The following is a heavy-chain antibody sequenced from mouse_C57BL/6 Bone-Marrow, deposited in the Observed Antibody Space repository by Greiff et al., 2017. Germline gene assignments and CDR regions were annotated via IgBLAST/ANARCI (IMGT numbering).Heavy chain of an antibody. Sequence: VQLQQSGAELVRPGASVKLSCTASGFNIKDDYMHWVKQRPEQGLEWIGWIDPENGDTEYASKFQGKATITADTSSNTAYLQLSSLTSEDTAVYYCTIYDYDAFAYWGQGTLVTVSA. J-gene: IGHJ3*01. CDR1: GFNIKDDY. D-gene: IGHD2-4*01. V-gene: IGHV14-4*01. CDR3: TIYDYDAFAY. CDR2: IDPENGDT.